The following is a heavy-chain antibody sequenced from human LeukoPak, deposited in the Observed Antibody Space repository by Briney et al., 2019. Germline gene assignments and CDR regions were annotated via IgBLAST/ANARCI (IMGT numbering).Heavy chain of an antibody. CDR1: GFTFRSYW. Sequence: GGSLRLSCAASGFTFRSYWMSWVRQAPGKGLEWVSVIYSGGSTYYADSVKGRFTISRDNSKNTLYLQMNSLRAEDTAVYYCARASITMVRGVIQHYFDYWGQGTLVTVSS. J-gene: IGHJ4*02. D-gene: IGHD3-10*01. CDR3: ARASITMVRGVIQHYFDY. V-gene: IGHV3-53*01. CDR2: IYSGGST.